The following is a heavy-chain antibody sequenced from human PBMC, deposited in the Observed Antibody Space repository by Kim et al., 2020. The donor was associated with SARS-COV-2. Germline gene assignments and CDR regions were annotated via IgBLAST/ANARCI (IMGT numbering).Heavy chain of an antibody. V-gene: IGHV1-46*01. Sequence: QGRVTMTRDTSTSTVYMELSSLRSEDTAVYYCARAGMYYYDSSGYFPFDYWGQGTLVTVSS. J-gene: IGHJ4*02. CDR3: ARAGMYYYDSSGYFPFDY. D-gene: IGHD3-22*01.